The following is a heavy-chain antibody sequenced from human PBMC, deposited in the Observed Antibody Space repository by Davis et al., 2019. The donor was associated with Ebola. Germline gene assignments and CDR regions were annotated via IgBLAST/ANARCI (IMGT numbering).Heavy chain of an antibody. CDR3: ARVDGYSSGWYDC. CDR2: IRSKANSYAT. J-gene: IGHJ5*01. V-gene: IGHV3-73*01. D-gene: IGHD6-19*01. Sequence: GESLKISCAASGFTFSGSAMHWVRQASGKGLEWVGRIRSKANSYATAYAASVKGRFTISRDNAKNSLYLQMNSLRAEDTAVYYCARVDGYSSGWYDCWGQGALVTVSS. CDR1: GFTFSGSA.